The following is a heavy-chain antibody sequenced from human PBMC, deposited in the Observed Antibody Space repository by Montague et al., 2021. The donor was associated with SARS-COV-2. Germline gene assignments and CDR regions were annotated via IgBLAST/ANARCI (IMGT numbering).Heavy chain of an antibody. CDR2: TYYSGSA. CDR1: GASINAYY. CDR3: ARLAPERHCSVATCSPH. D-gene: IGHD2-2*01. J-gene: IGHJ4*02. Sequence: SETLSLTCTVSGASINAYYWTWIRQPPGEGLEYIGFTYYSGSANYNPSLKSRVTISVDKSKNQFSLTLTSATAADTAVYYCARLAPERHCSVATCSPHWGQGILVTVSS. V-gene: IGHV4-59*01.